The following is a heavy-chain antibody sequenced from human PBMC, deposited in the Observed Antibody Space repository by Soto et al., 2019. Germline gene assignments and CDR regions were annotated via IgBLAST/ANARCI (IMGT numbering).Heavy chain of an antibody. Sequence: GSLRLSCAASGFTFNTNAMSWVRQAPGKGLEWVSSISGTGSRTYYADSVKGRFTIARDNSKNTVSLQMNNLRAEDTGLYYCTKDTGYLSMDAWGQGTTVTVSS. V-gene: IGHV3-23*01. CDR2: ISGTGSRT. J-gene: IGHJ6*02. CDR3: TKDTGYLSMDA. D-gene: IGHD6-25*01. CDR1: GFTFNTNA.